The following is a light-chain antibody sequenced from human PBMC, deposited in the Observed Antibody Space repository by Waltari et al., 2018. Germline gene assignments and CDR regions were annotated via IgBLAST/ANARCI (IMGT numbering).Light chain of an antibody. Sequence: SYELTQPPSVSVSPGQTARITCSGDALPNKYVYWYQQKSGQAPVLVIYEDSKRPSGSPGGFSGSSSGTMATLTISGAQVEDEADYYCYSTDSSGYRVFGTGTKVTVL. V-gene: IGLV3-10*01. CDR1: ALPNKY. CDR2: EDS. CDR3: YSTDSSGYRV. J-gene: IGLJ1*01.